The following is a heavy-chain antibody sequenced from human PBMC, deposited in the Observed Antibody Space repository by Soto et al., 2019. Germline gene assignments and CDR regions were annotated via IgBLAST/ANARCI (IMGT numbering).Heavy chain of an antibody. D-gene: IGHD1-26*01. V-gene: IGHV1-18*01. Sequence: QVQLVQSGAEVKKPGASVKVSCKASGYTFTSYGISWVRQAPGQGLEWMGWISANNGNTNYAQKLQGRVTMTTDTSPTTAYMERRGLRSADTAVYYCARDRGSYALDYWGQGTLVTVSS. CDR2: ISANNGNT. CDR1: GYTFTSYG. J-gene: IGHJ4*02. CDR3: ARDRGSYALDY.